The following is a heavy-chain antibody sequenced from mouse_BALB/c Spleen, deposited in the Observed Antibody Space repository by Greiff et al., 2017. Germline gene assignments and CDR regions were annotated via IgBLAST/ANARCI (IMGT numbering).Heavy chain of an antibody. CDR1: GFTFSSYA. CDR3: ARGRYGSSVDYYAMDY. Sequence: EVKLEESGGGLVKPGGSLKLSCAASGFTFSSYAMSWVRQTPEKRLEWVASISSGGSTYYPDSVKGRFTISRDNARNILYLQMSSLRSEDTAMYYCARGRYGSSVDYYAMDYWGQGTSVTVSS. V-gene: IGHV5-6-5*01. D-gene: IGHD1-1*01. J-gene: IGHJ4*01. CDR2: ISSGGST.